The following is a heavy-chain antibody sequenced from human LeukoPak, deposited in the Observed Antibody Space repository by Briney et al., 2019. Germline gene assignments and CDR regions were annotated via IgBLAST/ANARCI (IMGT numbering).Heavy chain of an antibody. V-gene: IGHV1-8*01. CDR1: GYTFTSYD. Sequence: ASVKVSCKASGYTFTSYDINWVRQATGQGLEWMGWMNPNSGNTGYAQKFQGRVTMTRNTSISTAYMELSSLRSEDTAVYCCVVVVPYDAFDIWGQGTMVTVSS. CDR3: VVVVPYDAFDI. D-gene: IGHD2-21*01. CDR2: MNPNSGNT. J-gene: IGHJ3*02.